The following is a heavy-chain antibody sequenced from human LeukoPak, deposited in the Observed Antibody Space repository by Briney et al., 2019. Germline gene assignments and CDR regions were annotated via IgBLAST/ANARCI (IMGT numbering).Heavy chain of an antibody. Sequence: SETLSLTCAVYGGSFSGYYWSWIRQPPGKGLEWIGEINHSGSTNYNPSLKSRVTISVDTSKNQFSLKLSSVTAADTAVYYCARAEYSYYYDSSGKGAFDIWGQGTMVTVSS. V-gene: IGHV4-34*01. CDR1: GGSFSGYY. J-gene: IGHJ3*02. CDR2: INHSGST. CDR3: ARAEYSYYYDSSGKGAFDI. D-gene: IGHD3-22*01.